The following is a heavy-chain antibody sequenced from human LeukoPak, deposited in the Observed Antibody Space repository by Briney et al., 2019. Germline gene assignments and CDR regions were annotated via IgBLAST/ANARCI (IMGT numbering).Heavy chain of an antibody. Sequence: ASVKVSCKASGYTFTGYYMHWVRQAPGQGLEWMGWVNPASGGTNYAQKFEGRVTMTRDTSISTAYMELTALTSDDTAVYYCAGQKDPRPIDYWGQGTLVTVSS. CDR3: AGQKDPRPIDY. CDR1: GYTFTGYY. CDR2: VNPASGGT. V-gene: IGHV1-2*02. J-gene: IGHJ4*02.